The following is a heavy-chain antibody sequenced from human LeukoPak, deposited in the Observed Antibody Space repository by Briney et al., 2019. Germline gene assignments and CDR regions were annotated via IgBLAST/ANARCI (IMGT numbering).Heavy chain of an antibody. CDR2: ISGSGVST. D-gene: IGHD3-22*01. J-gene: IGHJ4*02. CDR3: ASTVRLDY. Sequence: TGGSLRLSCTASGFTFSTYAMNWVRQAPGKGLEWVSGISGSGVSTYYADSVKGRFTISRDNSNNTLYLQMSSLGAEDTAVYYCASTVRLDYWGQGTLVTVSS. CDR1: GFTFSTYA. V-gene: IGHV3-23*01.